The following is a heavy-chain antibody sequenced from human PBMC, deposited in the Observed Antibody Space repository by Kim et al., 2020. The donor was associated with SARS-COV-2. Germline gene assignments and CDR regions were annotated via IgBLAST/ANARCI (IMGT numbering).Heavy chain of an antibody. CDR3: AKDRFIAAAGTFDY. V-gene: IGHV3-30*18. CDR2: ISYDGSNK. D-gene: IGHD6-13*01. Sequence: GGSLRLSCAASGFTFSSYGMHWVRQAPGKGLEWVAVISYDGSNKYYADSVKGRFTISRDNSKNTLYLQMNSLRAEDTAVYYCAKDRFIAAAGTFDYWGQG. J-gene: IGHJ4*02. CDR1: GFTFSSYG.